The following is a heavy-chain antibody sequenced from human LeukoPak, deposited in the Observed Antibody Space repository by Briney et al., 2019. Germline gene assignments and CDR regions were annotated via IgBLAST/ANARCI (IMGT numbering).Heavy chain of an antibody. CDR1: GFTFSSYA. Sequence: GGXLRLSCAASGFTFSSYAMSWVRQAPGKGLEWVSAISGSGGSTYYADSVKGRFTISRDNSKNTLYLQMNSLRAGDTAVYYCAKDRSYYDSSGYYQNFDYWGQGTLVTVSS. J-gene: IGHJ4*02. CDR3: AKDRSYYDSSGYYQNFDY. CDR2: ISGSGGST. D-gene: IGHD3-22*01. V-gene: IGHV3-23*01.